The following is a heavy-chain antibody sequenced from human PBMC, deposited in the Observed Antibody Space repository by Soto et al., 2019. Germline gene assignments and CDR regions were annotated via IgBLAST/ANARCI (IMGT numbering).Heavy chain of an antibody. CDR1: GGSITSSSHF. CDR2: IYFTGNT. D-gene: IGHD6-25*01. Sequence: SETLSLTCSASGGSITSSSHFWGWVRQPPGKGLEWIGTIYFTGNTYYTPSLKSRLTMSIDTSKDEFSLRLNSVTAADTAVYYCAGQTFTIAAASYGRSNWFDPWGPGTLVTVSS. CDR3: AGQTFTIAAASYGRSNWFDP. V-gene: IGHV4-39*01. J-gene: IGHJ5*02.